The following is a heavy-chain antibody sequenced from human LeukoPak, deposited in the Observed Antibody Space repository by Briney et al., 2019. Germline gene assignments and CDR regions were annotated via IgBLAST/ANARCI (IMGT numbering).Heavy chain of an antibody. V-gene: IGHV5-51*03. Sequence: PGESLTISCQGFGYSFTSCWICWVRLMPQKGMGWVGVMYPGDSRNQYNPSFQGQVTISVDKSISTDYLQWVSLKASDSAMYYCACRDLTSIWLFPWGQGTLVTVSS. CDR2: MYPGDSRN. D-gene: IGHD3-9*01. J-gene: IGHJ5*02. CDR3: ACRDLTSIWLFP. CDR1: GYSFTSCW.